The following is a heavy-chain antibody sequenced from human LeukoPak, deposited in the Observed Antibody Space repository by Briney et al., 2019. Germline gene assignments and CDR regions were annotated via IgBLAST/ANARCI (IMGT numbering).Heavy chain of an antibody. J-gene: IGHJ4*02. Sequence: PSETLSLTCAVYGGSFSGYYWIWIRQPPGKGLEWIGEINHSGSTNYNPSLKSRVTISVDTSKNQFSLKLSSVTAADTAVYYCARGRVRARVRAPYYFDYWGQGTLVTVSS. CDR2: INHSGST. V-gene: IGHV4-34*01. CDR3: ARGRVRARVRAPYYFDY. D-gene: IGHD1-26*01. CDR1: GGSFSGYY.